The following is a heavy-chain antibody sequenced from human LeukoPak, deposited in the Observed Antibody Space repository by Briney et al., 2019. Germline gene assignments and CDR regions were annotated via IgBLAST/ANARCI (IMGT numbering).Heavy chain of an antibody. CDR3: ARDWGELGAFDI. Sequence: ASVKVSCKASGYTFTSYDINWVRQATGQGLEWMGWMNPNSGNTGYAQKFQGRVTMTRNTSIRTAYMELSSLRSEDTAVYYCARDWGELGAFDIWGQGTMVTVSS. CDR2: MNPNSGNT. CDR1: GYTFTSYD. V-gene: IGHV1-8*01. D-gene: IGHD1-26*01. J-gene: IGHJ3*02.